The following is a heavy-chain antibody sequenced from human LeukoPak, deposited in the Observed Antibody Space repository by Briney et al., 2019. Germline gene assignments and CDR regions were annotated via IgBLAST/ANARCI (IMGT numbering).Heavy chain of an antibody. CDR2: INSDGSST. Sequence: GGSLRLSCAASGFTFSTYWMHWVRQAPGKGLVWVSRINSDGSSTSYADSVKGRFTISRDNAKNTLYLQMNSLRAEDTAVYYCAKDTKQWLVTYFDYWGQGTLVTVSS. J-gene: IGHJ4*02. V-gene: IGHV3-74*01. CDR3: AKDTKQWLVTYFDY. CDR1: GFTFSTYW. D-gene: IGHD6-19*01.